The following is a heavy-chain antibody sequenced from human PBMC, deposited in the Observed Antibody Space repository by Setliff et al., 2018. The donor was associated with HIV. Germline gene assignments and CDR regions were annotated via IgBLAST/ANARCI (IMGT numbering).Heavy chain of an antibody. CDR1: GGSISSNKW. J-gene: IGHJ4*01. CDR2: IYHSGST. V-gene: IGHV4-4*02. Sequence: SETLSLTCAVSGGSISSNKWWSWVRQPPGKGLEWIGEIYHSGSTKYNPSLKSRVTVSVDTSKNQFSLKLRSVTAADTSMYYCARQRADCSGGSCYGYWGQGTLVTVSS. CDR3: ARQRADCSGGSCYGY. D-gene: IGHD2-15*01.